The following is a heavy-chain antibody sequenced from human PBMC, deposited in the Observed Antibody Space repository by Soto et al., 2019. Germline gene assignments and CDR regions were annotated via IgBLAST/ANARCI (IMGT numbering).Heavy chain of an antibody. CDR3: ATSRDYCGSTGCFQGYYYYMDV. J-gene: IGHJ6*03. V-gene: IGHV1-3*01. CDR1: GDAITTYA. D-gene: IGHD2-2*01. Sequence: GASVKVSCKASGDAITTYAMHWVRQAPGQRFEWMGWINAGNGNTQYSQNFQGRVTITRDTSASTAYMELSSLRSEDTAVYYCATSRDYCGSTGCFQGYYYYMDVWGKGTTVTVSS. CDR2: INAGNGNT.